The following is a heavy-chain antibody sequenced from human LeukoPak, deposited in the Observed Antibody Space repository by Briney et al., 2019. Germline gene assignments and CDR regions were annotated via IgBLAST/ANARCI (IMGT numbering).Heavy chain of an antibody. D-gene: IGHD1-20*01. CDR2: IYSNGGS. J-gene: IGHJ4*02. CDR3: ARNLAPLTGTSDY. V-gene: IGHV4-4*08. Sequence: SETLSLTCTVAGGSISRYYWSWVRQPPGKGLEYIGYIYSNGGSNYNPSLKSRVTISVDTSKNQFSLKLSSVTAADTGVYYCARNLAPLTGTSDYWGQGTLVTVSS. CDR1: GGSISRYY.